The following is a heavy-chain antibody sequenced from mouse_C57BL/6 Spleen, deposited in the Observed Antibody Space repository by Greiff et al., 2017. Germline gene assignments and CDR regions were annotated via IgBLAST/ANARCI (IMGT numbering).Heavy chain of an antibody. Sequence: QVQLQQPGAELVKPGASVKVSCKASGYTFTSYWMHWVKQRPGQGLEWIGRIHPSDSATNYNQKFKGKATLTVDKSSSTAYMQLSSLTSEDSAVYYCAIGDWEAWFAYWGQGTLVTVSA. V-gene: IGHV1-74*01. CDR1: GYTFTSYW. J-gene: IGHJ3*01. CDR2: IHPSDSAT. D-gene: IGHD4-1*01. CDR3: AIGDWEAWFAY.